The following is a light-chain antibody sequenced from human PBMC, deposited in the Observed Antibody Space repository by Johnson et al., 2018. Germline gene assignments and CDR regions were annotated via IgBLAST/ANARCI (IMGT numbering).Light chain of an antibody. V-gene: IGLV1-51*02. CDR2: ENN. CDR1: SSNIGNNY. J-gene: IGLJ1*01. Sequence: QSVLTQPPSVSAAPGQKVTFSCSGSSSNIGNNYVSWYQQLPGTAPKLLIYENNKRPSGIPDRFSGSKSGTSATLDITGLQTGDEADYYCGTWDSSLSAGNVFGTGTKVTVL. CDR3: GTWDSSLSAGNV.